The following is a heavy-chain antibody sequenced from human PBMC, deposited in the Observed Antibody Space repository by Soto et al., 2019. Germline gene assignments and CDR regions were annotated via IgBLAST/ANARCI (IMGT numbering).Heavy chain of an antibody. V-gene: IGHV3-33*01. CDR3: ATWQGSLNFHY. J-gene: IGHJ4*02. Sequence: GGSLRLSCAASGFTFSLYGMHWVRQAPGKGLEWVAAIWDDGRRKDYADSVKDRLFISRDNSKNTLYLQLDSLRPEDTAVYYCATWQGSLNFHYWGQGTLVHVSS. CDR1: GFTFSLYG. CDR2: IWDDGRRK.